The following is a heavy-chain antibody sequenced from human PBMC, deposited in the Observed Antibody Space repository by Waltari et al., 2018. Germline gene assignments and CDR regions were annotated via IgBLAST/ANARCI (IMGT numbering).Heavy chain of an antibody. D-gene: IGHD3-22*01. CDR2: ISAYNGNT. CDR1: GYTFTSYV. Sequence: QVQLVQSGAEVKKPGASVKVSCTASGYTFTSYVISGVRPATGHRLEWMGWISAYNGNTNYAQKLQGRVTMTTDTSTSTAYMELRSLRSDDTAVYYCARVNYYDSSGYWGYYFDYWGQGTLVTVSS. J-gene: IGHJ4*02. CDR3: ARVNYYDSSGYWGYYFDY. V-gene: IGHV1-18*01.